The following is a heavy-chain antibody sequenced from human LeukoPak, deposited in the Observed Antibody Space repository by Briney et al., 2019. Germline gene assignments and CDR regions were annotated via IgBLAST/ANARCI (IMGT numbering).Heavy chain of an antibody. CDR1: GYTFTGYY. CDR2: IIPIFGTA. J-gene: IGHJ4*02. CDR3: ARGPFGYSYGFADY. V-gene: IGHV1-69*05. D-gene: IGHD5-18*01. Sequence: SVKVSCKASGYTFTGYYMNWVRQAPGQGLEWMGRIIPIFGTANYAQKFQGRVTITTDESTSTAYMELSSLRSEDTAVYYCARGPFGYSYGFADYWGQGTLVTVSS.